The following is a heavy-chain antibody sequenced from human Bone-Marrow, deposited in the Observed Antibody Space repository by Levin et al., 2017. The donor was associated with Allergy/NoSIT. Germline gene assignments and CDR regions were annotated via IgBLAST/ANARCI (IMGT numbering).Heavy chain of an antibody. V-gene: IGHV4-30-4*01. CDR2: ISFSGST. CDR3: AREGSWNCTSNRCSRTYYFDY. J-gene: IGHJ4*02. D-gene: IGHD2-2*01. CDR1: GGSITSGDYY. Sequence: PSETLSLTCTVSGGSITSGDYYWSWIRQSPGNGLQWIGYISFSGSTYYNPSLKSRVTISLDKSKNQLSLKLSSVTAADTALYYCAREGSWNCTSNRCSRTYYFDYWGQGALVTVSS.